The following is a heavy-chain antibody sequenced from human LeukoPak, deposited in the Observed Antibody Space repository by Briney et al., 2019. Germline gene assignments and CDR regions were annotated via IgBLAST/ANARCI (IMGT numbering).Heavy chain of an antibody. D-gene: IGHD4-17*01. CDR3: ARGLSQYGDYPYYYYYPDV. CDR1: GGSISSYY. J-gene: IGHJ6*03. Sequence: SETLSLTCTVSGGSISSYYWSWIRQPPGKGLEWIGYIYYSGSTNYNPSLKSRVTISVDTSKNQFSLKLSSVTAADTAVYYCARGLSQYGDYPYYYYYPDVWGKGTTVTVSS. CDR2: IYYSGST. V-gene: IGHV4-59*01.